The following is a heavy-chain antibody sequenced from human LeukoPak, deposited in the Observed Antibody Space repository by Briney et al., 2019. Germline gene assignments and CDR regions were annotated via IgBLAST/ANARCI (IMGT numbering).Heavy chain of an antibody. CDR2: IYYSGST. V-gene: IGHV4-39*07. CDR3: ARAPVRYYYDSSGYYPHDAFDI. J-gene: IGHJ3*02. CDR1: GGSINSTSYY. Sequence: SETLSLTCTVSGGSINSTSYYWGWIRQPPGKGLEWIGSIYYSGSTYDNPSLKSRFTISVDTSKNQFSLKLSSVTAADTAVYYCARAPVRYYYDSSGYYPHDAFDIWGQGTMVSVSS. D-gene: IGHD3-22*01.